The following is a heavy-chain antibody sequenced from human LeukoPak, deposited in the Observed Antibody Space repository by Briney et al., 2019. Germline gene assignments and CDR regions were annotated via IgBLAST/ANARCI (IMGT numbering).Heavy chain of an antibody. V-gene: IGHV1-46*01. CDR3: ARDQEGFDY. J-gene: IGHJ4*02. CDR1: GYTFTSNY. Sequence: ASVKVSCKSSGYTFTSNYIHWLRQAPGQGLEWVGMIYTRDGSTSYAQKFQGRVTVSRDTSTTTVHMALSGLRSEATDVYYGARDQEGFDYWGQGTLVTVSS. CDR2: IYTRDGST.